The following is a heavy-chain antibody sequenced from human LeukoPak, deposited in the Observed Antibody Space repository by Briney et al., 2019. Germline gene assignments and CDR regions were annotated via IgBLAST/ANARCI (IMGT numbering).Heavy chain of an antibody. V-gene: IGHV1-69*05. Sequence: GASVKVSCKASGGTFSSYAISWVRQAPGQGLEWMGGIIPIFGTANYAQKFQGRVTMTTDTSTSTAYMELRSLRSDDTAVYYRAREGSYYDSSGYPLDAFDIWGQGTMVTVSS. CDR2: IIPIFGTA. D-gene: IGHD3-22*01. CDR1: GGTFSSYA. J-gene: IGHJ3*02. CDR3: AREGSYYDSSGYPLDAFDI.